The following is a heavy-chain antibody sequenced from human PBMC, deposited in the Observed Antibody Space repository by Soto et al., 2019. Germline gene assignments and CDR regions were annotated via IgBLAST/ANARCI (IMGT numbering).Heavy chain of an antibody. CDR2: IYYSGNT. CDR3: VRLPGITTFRRDY. CDR1: GGPISSPSYY. V-gene: IGHV4-39*01. Sequence: ASETLSLTCSVSGGPISSPSYYWGWIRQPPGKGLEWIGSIYYSGNTYYNPSLKSRVTIFVDTSRNQSSLKVNSVTAADTAVYFCVRLPGITTFRRDYWGQGTLVTVSS. D-gene: IGHD1-1*01. J-gene: IGHJ4*02.